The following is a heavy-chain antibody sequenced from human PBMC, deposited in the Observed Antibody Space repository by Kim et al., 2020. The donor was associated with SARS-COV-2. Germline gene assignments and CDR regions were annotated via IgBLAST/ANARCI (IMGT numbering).Heavy chain of an antibody. Sequence: SYAQKFQGRVTMTRDTSTSTVYMELSSLRSEDTAVYYCARGSQGGKTFDYWGQGTLVTVSS. V-gene: IGHV1-46*01. D-gene: IGHD2-15*01. J-gene: IGHJ4*02. CDR3: ARGSQGGKTFDY.